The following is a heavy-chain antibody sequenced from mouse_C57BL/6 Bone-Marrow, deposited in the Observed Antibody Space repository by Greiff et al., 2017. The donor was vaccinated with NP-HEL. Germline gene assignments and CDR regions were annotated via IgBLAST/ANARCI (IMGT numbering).Heavy chain of an antibody. CDR2: IDPETGGT. V-gene: IGHV1-15*01. J-gene: IGHJ1*03. CDR3: TRVWYFDV. CDR1: GYTFTDYE. Sequence: VQLQQSGAELVRPGASVTLSCKASGYTFTDYEMHWVKPTPVHGLEWIGAIDPETGGTAYNQKFKGKAILTADESSSTAYMELRSLTSEDSAVYYCTRVWYFDVWGTGTTVTVSS.